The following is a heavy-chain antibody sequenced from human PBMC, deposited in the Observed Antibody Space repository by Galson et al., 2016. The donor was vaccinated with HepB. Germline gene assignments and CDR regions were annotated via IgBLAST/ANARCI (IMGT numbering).Heavy chain of an antibody. J-gene: IGHJ2*01. V-gene: IGHV1-18*01. D-gene: IGHD3-16*01. CDR3: ARGGGDWSTNWYFDL. CDR1: GYTFTIYG. Sequence: SVKVSCKASGYTFTIYGINWVRQAPGQGLEWMGWISAYNGETNYAQNLQGRVTMTTDTSTSTAYMALRSLRSDDTAVYYCARGGGDWSTNWYFDLWGRGTLVTVSS. CDR2: ISAYNGET.